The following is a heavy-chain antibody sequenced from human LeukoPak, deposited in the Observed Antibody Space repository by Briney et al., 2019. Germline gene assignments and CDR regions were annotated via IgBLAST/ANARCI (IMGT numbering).Heavy chain of an antibody. V-gene: IGHV3-23*01. CDR2: ISGSGST. CDR1: GFTFRSYA. J-gene: IGHJ4*02. D-gene: IGHD1-1*01. Sequence: PGGSLRLSCAASGFTFRSYAMTWVRQAPGKGLEWVSEISGSGSTYYADSVRGRFTISRDNSKNTLYLRMNSLRAEDTAVYYCAQSKHWPALDYWGQGTLVTVSS. CDR3: AQSKHWPALDY.